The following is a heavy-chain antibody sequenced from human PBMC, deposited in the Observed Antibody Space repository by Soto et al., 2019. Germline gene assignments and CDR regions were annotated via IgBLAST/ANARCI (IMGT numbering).Heavy chain of an antibody. J-gene: IGHJ4*02. Sequence: GGSLRLSCAASGFTFSSYGMHWVRQAPGKGLEWVAVIWYDGSNKYYADSVKGRFTISRDNSKNTLYLQMNSLRAEDTAVYYCARGPNLHPGIAAAGALDYWGQGTLVTVSS. V-gene: IGHV3-33*01. CDR1: GFTFSSYG. CDR2: IWYDGSNK. D-gene: IGHD6-13*01. CDR3: ARGPNLHPGIAAAGALDY.